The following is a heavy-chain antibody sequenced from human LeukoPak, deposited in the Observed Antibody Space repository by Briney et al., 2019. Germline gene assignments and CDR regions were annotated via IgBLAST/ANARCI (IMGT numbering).Heavy chain of an antibody. Sequence: GGSLRLSCAASGFTFSSYGMHWVRQAPGKGLEWVAVISYDGSNKYYADPVKGRFTISRDNSKNTLYLQMNSLRAEDTAVYYCAKCGLDSSYDLDYWGQGTLVTVSS. CDR3: AKCGLDSSYDLDY. CDR2: ISYDGSNK. V-gene: IGHV3-30*18. CDR1: GFTFSSYG. J-gene: IGHJ4*02. D-gene: IGHD5-12*01.